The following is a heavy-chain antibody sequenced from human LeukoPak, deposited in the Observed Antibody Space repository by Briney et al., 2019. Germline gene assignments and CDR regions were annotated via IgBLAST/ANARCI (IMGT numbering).Heavy chain of an antibody. Sequence: GGSLRLSCAASGFTFSSYGMHWVRQAPGKGLEWVAVIWYDGSNKYYADSVRGRFTISRDNSKNTLYLQMNSLRAEDTAVYYCAKDQGSYYYYMDVWGKGTTVTVSS. V-gene: IGHV3-33*06. CDR3: AKDQGSYYYYMDV. J-gene: IGHJ6*03. CDR2: IWYDGSNK. CDR1: GFTFSSYG.